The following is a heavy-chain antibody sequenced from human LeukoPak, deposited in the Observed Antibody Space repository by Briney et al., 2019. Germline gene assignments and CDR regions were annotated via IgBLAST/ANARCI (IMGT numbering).Heavy chain of an antibody. CDR1: GFTVNSNY. CDR3: AKTGELPYCGGDCSSPTWFDP. D-gene: IGHD2-21*02. V-gene: IGHV3-53*01. J-gene: IGHJ5*02. CDR2: IYSGGTT. Sequence: PGGSLRLSCAASGFTVNSNYMSWVRQAPGKGLEWGSVIYSGGTTKYADSVKGRFTISGDNSKNTLYLQMNSLRAEDTAVYYCAKTGELPYCGGDCSSPTWFDPWGQGTLVTVSS.